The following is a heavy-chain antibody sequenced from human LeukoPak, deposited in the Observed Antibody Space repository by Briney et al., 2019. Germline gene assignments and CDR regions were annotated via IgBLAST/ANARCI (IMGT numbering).Heavy chain of an antibody. D-gene: IGHD6-19*01. CDR1: GGSFSGYY. CDR2: INHSGST. V-gene: IGHV4-34*01. Sequence: SETLSLTCAVYGGSFSGYYWSWIRQPPGKGLEWIGEINHSGSTNYNPSLKSRVTISVDTSKNQFSLKLSSVTAADTAVYYCARTSIAVAGTFPYYYYYGMDVWGQGTLVTVSS. J-gene: IGHJ6*02. CDR3: ARTSIAVAGTFPYYYYYGMDV.